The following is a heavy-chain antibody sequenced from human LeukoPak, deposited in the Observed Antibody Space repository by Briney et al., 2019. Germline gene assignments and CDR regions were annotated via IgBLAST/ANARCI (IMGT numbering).Heavy chain of an antibody. CDR2: ISSSSSYI. CDR1: GFTFSSYS. CDR3: ARGAHDVWGSYRPYYFDY. V-gene: IGHV3-21*01. D-gene: IGHD3-16*02. Sequence: PGGSLRLSCAASGFTFSSYSMNWVRQAPGKGLEWVSSISSSSSYIYYADSVKGRFTISRDNAKNSLYLRMNSLRAEDTAVYYCARGAHDVWGSYRPYYFDYWGQGTLVTVSS. J-gene: IGHJ4*02.